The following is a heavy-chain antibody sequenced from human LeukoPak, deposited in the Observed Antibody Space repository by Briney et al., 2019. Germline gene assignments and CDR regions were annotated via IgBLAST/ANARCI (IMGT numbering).Heavy chain of an antibody. V-gene: IGHV3-33*01. CDR3: ARGIFGSGSYPDY. CDR2: TWHDGSHK. Sequence: GRSLRLSCEASGFAFNTYAMHWVRQAPGKGLEWVTLTWHDGSHKFYIDSVRGRFTISRDNSKNTVYLQMNGLRAEDTAVYYCARGIFGSGSYPDYWGQGTLVAVSS. J-gene: IGHJ4*02. D-gene: IGHD3-10*01. CDR1: GFAFNTYA.